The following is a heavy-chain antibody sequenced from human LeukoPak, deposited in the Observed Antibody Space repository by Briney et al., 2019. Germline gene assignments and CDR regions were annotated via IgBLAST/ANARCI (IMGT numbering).Heavy chain of an antibody. D-gene: IGHD4-17*01. CDR3: ARGATYAYYFDY. CDR2: IYSGGST. CDR1: GFTVSSNY. V-gene: IGHV3-53*01. J-gene: IGHJ4*02. Sequence: GGSLRLSCAASGFTVSSNYMSRVRQAPGKGLEWVSVIYSGGSTYYADSVKGRFTISRDNAKNTVYLQMNSLRAEDTAVYYCARGATYAYYFDYWGQGILVTVSS.